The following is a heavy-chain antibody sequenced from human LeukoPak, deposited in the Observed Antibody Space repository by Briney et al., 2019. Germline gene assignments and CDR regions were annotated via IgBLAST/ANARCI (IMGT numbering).Heavy chain of an antibody. J-gene: IGHJ5*02. CDR1: GGSFSGYY. CDR2: INHSGST. V-gene: IGHV4-34*01. D-gene: IGHD2-2*01. CDR3: ARGGLRGYCSSTSCYVNWFDP. Sequence: SETLSLTCAVYGGSFSGYYWSWIRQPPGKGLEWIGEINHSGSTNYNPSLKSRVTISVDTSKNQFPLKLSSVTAADTAVYYCARGGLRGYCSSTSCYVNWFDPWGQGTLVTVSS.